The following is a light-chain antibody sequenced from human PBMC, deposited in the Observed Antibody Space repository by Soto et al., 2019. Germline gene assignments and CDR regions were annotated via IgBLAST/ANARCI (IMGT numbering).Light chain of an antibody. Sequence: EIVMTQSPATLSVSPGERATLSCRASQSVSSNLAWYQQKPGQAPRLLIFEASRRATGIPDRFSGSGSGTDFTLTISRLEPEDFAVYYCQQYGSSPITFGQGTRLEI. V-gene: IGKV3-20*01. CDR2: EAS. CDR1: QSVSSN. J-gene: IGKJ5*01. CDR3: QQYGSSPIT.